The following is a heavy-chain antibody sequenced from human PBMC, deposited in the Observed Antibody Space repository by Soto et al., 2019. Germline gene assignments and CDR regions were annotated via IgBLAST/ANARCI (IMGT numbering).Heavy chain of an antibody. D-gene: IGHD1-1*01. CDR3: ARTADDSYWFDP. V-gene: IGHV4-30-4*01. J-gene: IGHJ5*02. CDR1: GGSISSGDYY. Sequence: QVQLQESGPGLMRPSQTLSLTCTVCGGSISSGDYYWSWIRQPPGKGLEWIGYIYYSGSTYYNPSLRSRVTISVDTSKNQFSLKLSSVTAADTAVYYCARTADDSYWFDPWGQGTLVTVSS. CDR2: IYYSGST.